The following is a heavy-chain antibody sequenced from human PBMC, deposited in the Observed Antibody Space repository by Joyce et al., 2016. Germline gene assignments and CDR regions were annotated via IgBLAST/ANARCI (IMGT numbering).Heavy chain of an antibody. Sequence: EVQLVESGGGLVKPGGSIRLSCAASGFSFRNAWVTWVRQAPGKGLAWVGRVKSKRQGGTTDYAAPVKGRFTISRDESRDTAYLQMNSLKSEDTGVYFCVTGLCIGTACHWDDAFDVWGQGTMVTVSS. V-gene: IGHV3-15*01. CDR2: VKSKRQGGTT. CDR3: VTGLCIGTACHWDDAFDV. J-gene: IGHJ3*01. D-gene: IGHD2-2*01. CDR1: GFSFRNAW.